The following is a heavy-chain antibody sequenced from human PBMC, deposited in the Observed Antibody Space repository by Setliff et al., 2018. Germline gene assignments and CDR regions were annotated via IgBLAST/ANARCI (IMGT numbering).Heavy chain of an antibody. CDR2: VSYFGSG. CDR3: AKEGYYDHFGYYHYYFDF. Sequence: SETLSLTCTVSGLSLSSTTYYWAWVRQPPGKGLEWIGSVSYFGSGYYNPSLRGRVATSLDTSRNQFSLRLSSVTAADTAVYYCAKEGYYDHFGYYHYYFDFWGQGTLVTVSS. D-gene: IGHD3-22*01. J-gene: IGHJ4*02. V-gene: IGHV4-39*07. CDR1: GLSLSSTTYY.